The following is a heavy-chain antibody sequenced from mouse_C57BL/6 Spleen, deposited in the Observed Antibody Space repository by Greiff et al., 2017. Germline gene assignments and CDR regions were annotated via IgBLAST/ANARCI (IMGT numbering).Heavy chain of an antibody. CDR1: GYTFTSYW. Sequence: QVQLQQPGAELVMPGASVKLSCKASGYTFTSYWMHWVKQRPGQGLEWSGEIDPSDSYTNYNQKFKGKSTLTVDKSSITAYMQLSSLTSEDSAVYYCARGRGDYWGQGTTLTVSS. J-gene: IGHJ2*01. V-gene: IGHV1-69*01. CDR3: ARGRGDY. CDR2: IDPSDSYT.